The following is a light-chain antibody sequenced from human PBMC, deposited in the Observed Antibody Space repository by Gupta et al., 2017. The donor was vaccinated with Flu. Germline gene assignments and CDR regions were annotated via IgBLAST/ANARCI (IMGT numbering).Light chain of an antibody. CDR3: LQTHSPPDT. J-gene: IGKJ2*01. CDR1: QSISTY. Sequence: GERILLTWRARQSISTYLNWYQQKPGKVPNLLIYGASTLPSGVPSRFSATGSGTEFTLTISSLEPEDFVTYYCLQTHSPPDTFGQGTKLEIK. V-gene: IGKV1-39*01. CDR2: GAS.